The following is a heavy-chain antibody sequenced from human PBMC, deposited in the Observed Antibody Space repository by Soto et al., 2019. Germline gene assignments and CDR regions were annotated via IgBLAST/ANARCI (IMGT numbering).Heavy chain of an antibody. Sequence: VSGGGLVQPGGSLRLSCAGSGFTFINYAMNWVRQAPGKGLEWVSSISGGGDAAFFPDSVRGRFTISRDNSKNTVTLQMNSLGVDDTAVYYCARKILGSTTRPNYWYFDLWGRGTRVTVSS. CDR2: ISGGGDAA. J-gene: IGHJ2*01. CDR1: GFTFINYA. V-gene: IGHV3-23*01. D-gene: IGHD7-27*01. CDR3: ARKILGSTTRPNYWYFDL.